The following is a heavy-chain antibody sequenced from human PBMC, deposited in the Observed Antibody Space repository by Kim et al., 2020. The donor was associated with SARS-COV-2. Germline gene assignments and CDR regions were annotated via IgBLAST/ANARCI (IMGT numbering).Heavy chain of an antibody. D-gene: IGHD4-4*01. CDR3: ACLGYSNYIYYYYMDV. Sequence: LKSRVTISVDTSKNPFSLKLSSVTAADTAVYYCACLGYSNYIYYYYMDVWGKGTTVTVSS. V-gene: IGHV4-34*01. J-gene: IGHJ6*03.